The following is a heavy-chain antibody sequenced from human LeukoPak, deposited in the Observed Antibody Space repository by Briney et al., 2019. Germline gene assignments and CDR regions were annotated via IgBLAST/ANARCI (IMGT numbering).Heavy chain of an antibody. CDR3: ARGRDGYNNDY. D-gene: IGHD5-24*01. CDR2: ISYSGSTI. J-gene: IGHJ4*02. V-gene: IGHV3-48*04. Sequence: GRSLRLSCAASGFTFSSYGMHWVRQAPGKGLEWVSYISYSGSTIYYADSVKGRFTISRDNAKNSLFLQMNSLRADDTAVYYCARGRDGYNNDYWGQGSPVTVSS. CDR1: GFTFSSYG.